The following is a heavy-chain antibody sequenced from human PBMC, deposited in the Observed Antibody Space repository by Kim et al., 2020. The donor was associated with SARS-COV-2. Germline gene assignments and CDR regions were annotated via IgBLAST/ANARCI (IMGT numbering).Heavy chain of an antibody. J-gene: IGHJ6*02. V-gene: IGHV3-30*07. Sequence: GRFTISRDNSKNTLYLQMNSLRAEDTAVYYCARAEDSSGYWGYYYYGMDVWGQGTTVTVSS. CDR3: ARAEDSSGYWGYYYYGMDV. D-gene: IGHD3-22*01.